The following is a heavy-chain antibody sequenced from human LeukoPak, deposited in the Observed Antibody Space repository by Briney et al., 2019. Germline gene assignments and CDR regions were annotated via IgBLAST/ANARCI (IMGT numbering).Heavy chain of an antibody. CDR3: ARTHMTTVTTTFDY. CDR2: INRGGST. J-gene: IGHJ4*02. Sequence: SETLSLTCAVYGGSFSGYYWSWIRQPPGKGLEWIGEINRGGSTNDNPSLKSRVTISVDTSKNQFSLKLTSVTAADTAVYYCARTHMTTVTTTFDYWGQGTLVTVSS. D-gene: IGHD4-17*01. CDR1: GGSFSGYY. V-gene: IGHV4-34*01.